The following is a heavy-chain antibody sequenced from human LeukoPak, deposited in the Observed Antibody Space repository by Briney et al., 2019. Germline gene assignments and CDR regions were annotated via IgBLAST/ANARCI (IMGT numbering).Heavy chain of an antibody. V-gene: IGHV4-30-4*08. D-gene: IGHD3-10*01. J-gene: IGHJ4*02. CDR1: GGSISSGDYY. CDR3: ARDPITMVRGVIPHSDY. CDR2: IYYSGST. Sequence: SETLSLTCTVSGGSISSGDYYWSWIRQPLGKGLEWIGYIYYSGSTYYNPSLKSRVTISVDTSKNQFSLKLSSVTAADTAVYYCARDPITMVRGVIPHSDYWGQGTLVTVSS.